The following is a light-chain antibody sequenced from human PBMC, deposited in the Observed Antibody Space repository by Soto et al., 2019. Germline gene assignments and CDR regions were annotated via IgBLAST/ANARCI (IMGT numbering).Light chain of an antibody. CDR2: GAF. Sequence: EVVLTQCPGTLSLYTGERATFSCRASQSVSSNYLAWYQQRPGQAPRLLIYGAFKRATGIPDRFSGSGSGTDFTLTISRMEPEDFAVYCCQQYGSSPRTSGQGTKVDIK. V-gene: IGKV3-20*01. CDR3: QQYGSSPRT. CDR1: QSVSSNY. J-gene: IGKJ1*01.